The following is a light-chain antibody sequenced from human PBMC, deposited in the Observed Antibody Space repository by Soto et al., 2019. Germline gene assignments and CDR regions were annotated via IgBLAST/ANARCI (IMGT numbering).Light chain of an antibody. CDR2: GAS. Sequence: EIVLTQSPGTLSLSPGERATLSCRASQSVSSSYLARYQQKPGQTPSLLIYGASSRATGTPDRFSGSGSGTDFTLTVGRLDPEDFAVSYCQYYSRPSYTFGQGTKLEIK. CDR3: QYYSRPSYT. J-gene: IGKJ2*01. CDR1: QSVSSSY. V-gene: IGKV3-20*01.